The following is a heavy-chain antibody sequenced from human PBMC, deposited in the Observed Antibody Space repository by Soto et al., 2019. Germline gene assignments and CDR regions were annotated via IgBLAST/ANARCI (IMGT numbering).Heavy chain of an antibody. J-gene: IGHJ5*02. CDR3: ALRFMVRGAFDP. CDR1: GFTLTDYY. D-gene: IGHD3-10*01. V-gene: IGHV3-11*01. Sequence: QVRLVESGGGLVKPGESLRLSCAASGFTLTDYYMSWFRQAPGKGLEWVSQISSTGATIYYADSVKGRFTISRDNAENSLYLQMTSLRGEDTAMYYCALRFMVRGAFDPWGQGTLVTVSS. CDR2: ISSTGATI.